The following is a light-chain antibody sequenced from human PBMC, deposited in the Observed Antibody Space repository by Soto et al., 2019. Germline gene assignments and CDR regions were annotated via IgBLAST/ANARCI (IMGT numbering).Light chain of an antibody. CDR1: QSISNW. J-gene: IGKJ1*01. CDR2: KAS. CDR3: QQYNSLWT. V-gene: IGKV1-5*03. Sequence: DIQMTQSPSTLSASVGDRVTITCRASQSISNWLAWYQQKPGKAPKVLIYKASNLESGVTSRFSGSGSGTEFTLTISSLQPYNVATYYCQQYNSLWTFGQGTKVEIK.